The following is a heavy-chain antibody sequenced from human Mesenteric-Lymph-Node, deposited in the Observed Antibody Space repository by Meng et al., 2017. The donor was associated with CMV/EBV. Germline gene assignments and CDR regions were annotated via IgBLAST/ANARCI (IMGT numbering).Heavy chain of an antibody. CDR1: GGSISGY. Sequence: SETLSLTCTVSGGSISGYWSWIRQPPGKGLEWIGYIYYSGSTNYSPSLKSRVTMSVDTSKSQFSLKLSSVTAADTAVYFCARDNWNLNYYYGMDVWGQGTTVTVSS. CDR3: ARDNWNLNYYYGMDV. CDR2: IYYSGST. J-gene: IGHJ6*02. V-gene: IGHV4-59*01. D-gene: IGHD1-7*01.